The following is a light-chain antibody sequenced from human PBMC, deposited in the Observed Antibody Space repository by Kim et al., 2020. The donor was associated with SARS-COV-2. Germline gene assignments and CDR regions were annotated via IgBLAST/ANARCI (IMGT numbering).Light chain of an antibody. Sequence: EIVLTQSPCTLSLSPGESATLSCRASQTVISTYLAWYQQRPGQTPSLLIYGASTSATGIPDRFSGSGSETHFTLSISRLEPDDFAFYYCLQYGYFPWTFGQGTKVDIK. CDR2: GAS. CDR1: QTVISTY. CDR3: LQYGYFPWT. V-gene: IGKV3-20*01. J-gene: IGKJ1*01.